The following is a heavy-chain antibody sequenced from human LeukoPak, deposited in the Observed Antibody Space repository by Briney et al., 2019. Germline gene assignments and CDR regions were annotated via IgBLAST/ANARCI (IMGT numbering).Heavy chain of an antibody. CDR2: ISSSGSTI. Sequence: GGSLRLSCAASGFTFSSYEMNWVRQAPGKGLEWVSYISSSGSTIYYADSVKGRFTISRDNAKNSLYLQMNSLRAEDTAVYYCARSHKRSPCYYGMDVWGKGTTITVSS. V-gene: IGHV3-48*03. J-gene: IGHJ6*04. CDR3: ARSHKRSPCYYGMDV. D-gene: IGHD3-10*01. CDR1: GFTFSSYE.